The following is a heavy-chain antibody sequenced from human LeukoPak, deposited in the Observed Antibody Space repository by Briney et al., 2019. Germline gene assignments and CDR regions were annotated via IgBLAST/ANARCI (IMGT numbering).Heavy chain of an antibody. V-gene: IGHV4-59*08. CDR2: IYYSGST. D-gene: IGHD1-1*01. J-gene: IGHJ4*02. CDR3: ARRRATFDH. CDR1: GGSISSYY. Sequence: PSETLSLTCTVSGGSISSYYWSWIRQPPGKGLEWIGYIYYSGSTNYNPSLKSRVTISVDTSKNQFPLKLSSVTAADTAVYYCARRRATFDHWGQGTLVTVSS.